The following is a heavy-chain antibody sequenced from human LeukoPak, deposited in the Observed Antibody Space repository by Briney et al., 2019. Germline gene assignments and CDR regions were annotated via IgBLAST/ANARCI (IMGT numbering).Heavy chain of an antibody. CDR3: ARVAGIAVAGRSWDY. CDR2: ISSSSSTI. V-gene: IGHV3-48*01. J-gene: IGHJ4*02. Sequence: GGSLRLSCAASGFTFSSYSMNWVRQAPGKGLEWVSYISSSSSTIYYADSVKGQFTISRDNAKNSLYLQMNSLRAEDTAVYYCARVAGIAVAGRSWDYWGQGTLVTVSS. CDR1: GFTFSSYS. D-gene: IGHD6-19*01.